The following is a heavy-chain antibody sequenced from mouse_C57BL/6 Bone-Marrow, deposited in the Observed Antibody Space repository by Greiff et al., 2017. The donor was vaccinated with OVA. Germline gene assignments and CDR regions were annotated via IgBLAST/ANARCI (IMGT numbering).Heavy chain of an antibody. CDR2: IYPRSGNT. CDR1: GYTFTSYG. CDR3: ARRNSNYVDYFDY. V-gene: IGHV1-81*01. D-gene: IGHD2-5*01. Sequence: QVQLQQSGAELARPGASVQLSCKASGYTFTSYGISWVKQRTGQGLEWIGEIYPRSGNTYYNEKFKGKATLTADKSSSTAYMELRSLTSEDSAVYFCARRNSNYVDYFDYWGQGTTLTVSS. J-gene: IGHJ2*01.